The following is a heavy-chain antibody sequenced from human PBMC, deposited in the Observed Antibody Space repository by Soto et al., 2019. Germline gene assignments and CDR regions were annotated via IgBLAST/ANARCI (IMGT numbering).Heavy chain of an antibody. D-gene: IGHD5-12*01. CDR1: GFTFSSYA. V-gene: IGHV3-23*01. CDR2: ISGSGGST. CDR3: AKDRAVTLCDGYNF. Sequence: GGPLRLSCAASGFTFSSYAMSWVRQAPGKGLEWVSAISGSGGSTYYADSVKGRFTISRDNSKNTLYLQMNGLRAEDTAVYYCAKDRAVTLCDGYNFWGQGTLVTVSS. J-gene: IGHJ4*02.